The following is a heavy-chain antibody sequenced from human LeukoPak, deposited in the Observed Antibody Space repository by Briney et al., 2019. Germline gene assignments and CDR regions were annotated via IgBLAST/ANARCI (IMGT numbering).Heavy chain of an antibody. CDR1: GFSFTNYW. J-gene: IGHJ1*01. CDR3: ARPSSTYQLLQFQH. Sequence: GESLKISCKASGFSFTNYWIGWVRQMPGKGLEWMGIIYPGDSDSRYSPSFQGQVTISADRSISTTYLQWSSLKASDTAMYYCARPSSTYQLLQFQHWGQGTLVTVSS. V-gene: IGHV5-51*01. D-gene: IGHD2-2*01. CDR2: IYPGDSDS.